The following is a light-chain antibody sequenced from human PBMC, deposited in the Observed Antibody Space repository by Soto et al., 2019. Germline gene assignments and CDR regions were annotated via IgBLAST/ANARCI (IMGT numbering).Light chain of an antibody. Sequence: QSALTQPPSASGSPGQSVTISCTGTSSDVGGYNYVSWYQQHPGKAPKLMIYEVSKRPSGVPDRFSGSKSGNTASLTVSGLQAEDEADYYCSSYAGSNIPDGFGTGTKVTVL. CDR2: EVS. CDR3: SSYAGSNIPDG. CDR1: SSDVGGYNY. J-gene: IGLJ1*01. V-gene: IGLV2-8*01.